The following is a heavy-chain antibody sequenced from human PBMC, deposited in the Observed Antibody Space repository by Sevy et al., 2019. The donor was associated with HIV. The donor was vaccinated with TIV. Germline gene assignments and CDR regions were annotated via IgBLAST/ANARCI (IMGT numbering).Heavy chain of an antibody. V-gene: IGHV3-7*01. J-gene: IGHJ4*02. D-gene: IGHD6-13*01. CDR3: ARESSKIIAETGTEFDY. Sequence: GGSLRLSCAASGFTFSSYWMSWVRQAPGKGLEWVANIKQDGSEKYYVDSVKGRFTISRDNAKNSLFLQMNSLRTEDTAVYYCARESSKIIAETGTEFDYWGQGTLVTVSS. CDR1: GFTFSSYW. CDR2: IKQDGSEK.